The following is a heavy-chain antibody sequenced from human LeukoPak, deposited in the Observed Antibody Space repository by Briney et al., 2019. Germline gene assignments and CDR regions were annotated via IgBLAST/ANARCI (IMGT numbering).Heavy chain of an antibody. CDR2: IYHSGST. CDR3: ARGGYDSSGYYYSRYFQH. CDR1: GYSISSGYY. D-gene: IGHD3-22*01. J-gene: IGHJ1*01. Sequence: SETLSLTCTVSGYSISSGYYWGWIRQPPGKGLEWIGSIYHSGSTYYNPSLKSRVTISVDTSKNQFSLKLSSVTAADTAVYYCARGGYDSSGYYYSRYFQHWGQGTLVTVSS. V-gene: IGHV4-38-2*02.